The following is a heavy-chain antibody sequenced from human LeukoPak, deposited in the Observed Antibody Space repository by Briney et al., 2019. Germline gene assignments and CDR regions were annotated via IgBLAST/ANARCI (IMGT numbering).Heavy chain of an antibody. J-gene: IGHJ6*03. V-gene: IGHV3-30*02. Sequence: GGSLRLSCAASGFTFSSYGMHWVRQAPGKGLEWVAFIRYDGSNKYYADSVKGRFTISRDNSKNTLYLQMNSLRAEDTAVYYCAKAGGYYGHYYMDVWGKGTTVSVSS. CDR1: GFTFSSYG. CDR3: AKAGGYYGHYYMDV. CDR2: IRYDGSNK. D-gene: IGHD3-10*01.